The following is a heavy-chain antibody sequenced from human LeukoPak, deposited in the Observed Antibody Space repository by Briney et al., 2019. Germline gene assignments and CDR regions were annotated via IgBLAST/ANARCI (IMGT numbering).Heavy chain of an antibody. V-gene: IGHV4-59*08. CDR3: TRHSQLVVPSATLRYNWFDP. D-gene: IGHD2-2*01. Sequence: KPSETLSLTCTVSGGSISSYYWSWIRQPPGKGLEWIGHIYYSGRPNSNPSLKSRVTISVDTSKKQFSLKLSSVTSAATAVYYFTRHSQLVVPSATLRYNWFDPWGQGTVVTVSS. J-gene: IGHJ5*02. CDR2: IYYSGRP. CDR1: GGSISSYY.